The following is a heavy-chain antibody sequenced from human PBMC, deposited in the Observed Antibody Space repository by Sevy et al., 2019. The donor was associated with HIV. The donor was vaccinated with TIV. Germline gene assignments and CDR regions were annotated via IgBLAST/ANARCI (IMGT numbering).Heavy chain of an antibody. D-gene: IGHD2-2*01. CDR1: GFTFSSYW. CDR3: ARDRLVVPAAAYYYYYGMDV. V-gene: IGHV3-7*01. Sequence: GGSLRLSCAASGFTFSSYWMSWVRQAPGKGLEWVANIKQDGSEKYYVDSVKGRFTISGDNAKNSLYLQMNSLRAEDTAVYYCARDRLVVPAAAYYYYYGMDVWGQGTTVTVSS. CDR2: IKQDGSEK. J-gene: IGHJ6*02.